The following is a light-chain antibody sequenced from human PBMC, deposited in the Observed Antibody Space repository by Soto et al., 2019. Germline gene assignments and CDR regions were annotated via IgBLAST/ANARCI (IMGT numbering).Light chain of an antibody. CDR2: KTS. V-gene: IGKV1-5*03. Sequence: DIQLTQSPSTLSASVGDRVTITCRASQSIGVWLTWYQQKPGKAPKFLLYKTSTLESGVPSRFSGSRSGTEFTLTIGILQPDDFATYHCEYYDNYSWTFGQGTKVEIK. J-gene: IGKJ1*01. CDR1: QSIGVW. CDR3: EYYDNYSWT.